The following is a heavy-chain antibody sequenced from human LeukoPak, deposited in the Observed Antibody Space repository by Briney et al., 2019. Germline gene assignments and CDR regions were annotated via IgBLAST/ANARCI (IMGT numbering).Heavy chain of an antibody. Sequence: ASVKVSCKASGNTFTSYDINWVRQATGQGLEWMGWMNPKSGNTGYEQKFRGRVTMTRNTSITTAYMELSSLRSEDTAVYYCARAFSSGYHSYDAFDLWGQGTMVTVSS. CDR1: GNTFTSYD. CDR2: MNPKSGNT. CDR3: ARAFSSGYHSYDAFDL. D-gene: IGHD3-22*01. J-gene: IGHJ3*01. V-gene: IGHV1-8*01.